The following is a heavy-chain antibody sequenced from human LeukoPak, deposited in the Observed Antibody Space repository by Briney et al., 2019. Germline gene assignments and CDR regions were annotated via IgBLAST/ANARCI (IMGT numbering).Heavy chain of an antibody. CDR2: ISYDGSNK. D-gene: IGHD3-22*01. CDR3: AKASYYYDSSGYLKSGDAFDI. CDR1: GFTFSSYG. Sequence: GGSLRLSCAASGFTFSSYGMHWVRQAPGKGLEWVAVISYDGSNKYYADSVEGRFTISRDNSKNTLYLQMNSLRAEDTAVYYCAKASYYYDSSGYLKSGDAFDIWGQGTMVTVSS. J-gene: IGHJ3*02. V-gene: IGHV3-30*18.